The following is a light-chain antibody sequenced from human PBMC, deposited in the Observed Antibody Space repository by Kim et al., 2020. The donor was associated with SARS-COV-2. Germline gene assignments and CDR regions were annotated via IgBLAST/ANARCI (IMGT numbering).Light chain of an antibody. Sequence: EIVLTQSPGTLSLSPGERATLSCRASQSVSSTYLAWYQQKPGQAPRLLIYGASSRAIGIPDRFSGSGSGTDFTLTISRLEPEDLAVYYCQGHGNSLTFGPGTKVDIK. CDR1: QSVSSTY. CDR2: GAS. J-gene: IGKJ1*01. V-gene: IGKV3-20*01. CDR3: QGHGNSLT.